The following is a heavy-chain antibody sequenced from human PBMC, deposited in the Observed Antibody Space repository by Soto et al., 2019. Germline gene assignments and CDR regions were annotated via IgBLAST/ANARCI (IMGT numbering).Heavy chain of an antibody. CDR3: AKDVVQLWPHCFDH. D-gene: IGHD5-18*01. J-gene: IGHJ5*02. CDR2: ISGSGGST. V-gene: IGHV3-23*01. CDR1: GFTFSSYA. Sequence: EVQLLESGGGLVQPGGSLRLSCAASGFTFSSYAMSWVRQAPGKGLEWVSAISGSGGSTYYADSVKGRFTISRDNSKNKPYLTMNRLRTKDTVVYSCAKDVVQLWPHCFDHWGQGTLVTVSS.